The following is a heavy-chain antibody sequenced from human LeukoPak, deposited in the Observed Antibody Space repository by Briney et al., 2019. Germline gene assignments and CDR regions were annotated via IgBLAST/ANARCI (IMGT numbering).Heavy chain of an antibody. CDR2: ITSSSSII. Sequence: GGSLRLSCAASGFTFSSYSMNWVRQAPGKGLEWVSYITSSSSIIYYADSVRGRFTISRDNAKNSLYLQMNSLRAEDTAVYYCATYGDTGAFDIWGQGTMVTVSS. D-gene: IGHD5-18*01. CDR1: GFTFSSYS. J-gene: IGHJ3*02. V-gene: IGHV3-48*01. CDR3: ATYGDTGAFDI.